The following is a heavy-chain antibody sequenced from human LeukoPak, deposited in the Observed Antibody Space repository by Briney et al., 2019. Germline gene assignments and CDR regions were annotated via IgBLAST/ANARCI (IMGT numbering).Heavy chain of an antibody. D-gene: IGHD2-2*02. J-gene: IGHJ3*02. V-gene: IGHV3-7*01. CDR2: IKQDGSEK. CDR1: GFTFSSYW. Sequence: QTGGSLRLSCVASGFTFSSYWMSWVRQAPGKGLEWVANIKQDGSEKYYVDSGKGRFPISRDTATHSLFLQMNSLRAEDTAVYYCARGWGDCTTVSCYTGGDVFDMWGQGTMVTVSS. CDR3: ARGWGDCTTVSCYTGGDVFDM.